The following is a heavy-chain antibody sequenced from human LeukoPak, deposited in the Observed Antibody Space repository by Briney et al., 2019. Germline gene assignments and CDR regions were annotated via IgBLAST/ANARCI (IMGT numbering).Heavy chain of an antibody. V-gene: IGHV4-39*07. CDR1: GGSISSGDYY. D-gene: IGHD3-22*01. CDR2: INHSGST. Sequence: SGTLSLTCTVSGGSISSGDYYWSWIRQPPGKGLEWIGEINHSGSTNYNPSLKSRVTISVDTSKNQFSLKLSSVTAADTAVYYCARRVFGGYFDYWGQGTLVTVSS. J-gene: IGHJ4*02. CDR3: ARRVFGGYFDY.